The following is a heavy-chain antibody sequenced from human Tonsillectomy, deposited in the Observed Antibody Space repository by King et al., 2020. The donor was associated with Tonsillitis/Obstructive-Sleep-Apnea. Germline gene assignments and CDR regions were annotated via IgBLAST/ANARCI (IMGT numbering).Heavy chain of an antibody. V-gene: IGHV3-49*04. CDR2: IRSKAYGGTT. Sequence: VQLVESGGGLVQPGRSLRLSCTASGFTFGDYAMSWVRQAPGKGLEWVGFIRSKAYGGTTEYAASVKGRFTISRDDPKSIAYLQMNSLKTEDTAVYYCTRDGELGYCSGGSCYTGIWGQGTLVTVSS. CDR1: GFTFGDYA. CDR3: TRDGELGYCSGGSCYTGI. J-gene: IGHJ4*02. D-gene: IGHD2-15*01.